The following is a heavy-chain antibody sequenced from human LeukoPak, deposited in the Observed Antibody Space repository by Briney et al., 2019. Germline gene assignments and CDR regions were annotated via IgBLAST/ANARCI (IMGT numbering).Heavy chain of an antibody. D-gene: IGHD3-22*01. V-gene: IGHV3-23*01. Sequence: GGSLRLSCAASGFTFSSYAMSWVRQAPGKGLEWVSAISGSGGSTYYADSVEGRFTISRDNSKNTLYLQMNSLRAEDMAVYYCAKGGHSVIVVKIDYWGQGTLVTVSS. CDR3: AKGGHSVIVVKIDY. CDR1: GFTFSSYA. J-gene: IGHJ4*02. CDR2: ISGSGGST.